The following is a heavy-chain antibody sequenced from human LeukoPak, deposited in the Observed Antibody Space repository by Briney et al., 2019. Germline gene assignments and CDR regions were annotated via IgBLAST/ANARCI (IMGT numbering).Heavy chain of an antibody. J-gene: IGHJ4*02. CDR1: GGSFSGYY. Sequence: SETLSLTCAVYGGSFSGYYWSWIRQPPGKGLEWIGEINHSGSTNYNPSLKSRVTISVDTSKNQFSLKLSSVTAADTAVYYCARLLNDYSNYEKAFDYWGQGTLVTVSS. V-gene: IGHV4-34*01. CDR3: ARLLNDYSNYEKAFDY. D-gene: IGHD4-11*01. CDR2: INHSGST.